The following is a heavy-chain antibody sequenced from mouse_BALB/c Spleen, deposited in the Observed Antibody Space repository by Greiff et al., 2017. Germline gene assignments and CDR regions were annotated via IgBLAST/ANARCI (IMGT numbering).Heavy chain of an antibody. CDR2: IYPYNGGT. Sequence: VQLQQSGPELVKPGASVKISCKASGYTFTDYNMHWVKQSHGKSLEWIGYIYPYNGGTGYNQKFKSKATLTVDNSSSTAYMELRSLTSEDSAVYYCASYRYWFAYWGQGTLVTVSA. V-gene: IGHV1S29*02. CDR1: GYTFTDYN. J-gene: IGHJ3*01. CDR3: ASYRYWFAY. D-gene: IGHD2-14*01.